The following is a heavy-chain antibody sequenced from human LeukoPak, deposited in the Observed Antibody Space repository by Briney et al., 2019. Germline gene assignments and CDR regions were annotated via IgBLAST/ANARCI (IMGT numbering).Heavy chain of an antibody. CDR1: GFTFNSYC. D-gene: IGHD3-22*01. Sequence: GGSLRLSCAASGFTFNSYCMHWVRQAPGKGLVWISRINTDGSSTSYADSVKGRFTISRDNAKNTLYLQMNSLRADDTAVYYCARDKGDYYDSSGYYYNYYYMDVWGKGTTVSVSS. CDR3: ARDKGDYYDSSGYYYNYYYMDV. V-gene: IGHV3-74*01. CDR2: INTDGSST. J-gene: IGHJ6*03.